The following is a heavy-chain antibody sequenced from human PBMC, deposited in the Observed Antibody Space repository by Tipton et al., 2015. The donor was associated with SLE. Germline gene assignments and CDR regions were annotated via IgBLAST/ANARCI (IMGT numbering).Heavy chain of an antibody. CDR3: ARILA. J-gene: IGHJ3*01. V-gene: IGHV3-7*01. CDR1: GFTFNTYW. CDR2: IKPDGSEK. Sequence: SLRLSCAASGFTFNTYWMNWVRQAPGKGLEWVANIKPDGSEKYYVDSVKGRFTISRDNAKNSLYLQMNSLRAEDTAVYYCARILAWGQGTMVTVPS.